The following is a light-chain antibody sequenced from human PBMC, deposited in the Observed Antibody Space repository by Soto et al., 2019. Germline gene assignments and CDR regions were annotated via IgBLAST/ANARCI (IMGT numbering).Light chain of an antibody. V-gene: IGLV1-47*01. CDR2: RND. J-gene: IGLJ1*01. Sequence: QSVLTQPPSASGTPGQRVTISCSGSSSNVGVNFVYWYQHLPGTAPKLLIYRNDQRPSGVPDRFSGSKSGTPSSLAISGLRYEDEADYYCAAWDGSLRGRVFGTGTKVTVL. CDR1: SSNVGVNF. CDR3: AAWDGSLRGRV.